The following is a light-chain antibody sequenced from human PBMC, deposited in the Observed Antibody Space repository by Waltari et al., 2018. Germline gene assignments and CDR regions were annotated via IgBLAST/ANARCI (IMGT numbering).Light chain of an antibody. J-gene: IGLJ1*01. CDR2: SNN. Sequence: QSVLTQPPSASGTPGQRVTISCSGSSSNIGSNTVNWYQQLPGTAPKLLIYSNNQRPSGVPDRCSGSKSGTSASLAISGLQSEDDADYYCAAWDDSLNGLYVFGTGTKVTVL. V-gene: IGLV1-44*01. CDR3: AAWDDSLNGLYV. CDR1: SSNIGSNT.